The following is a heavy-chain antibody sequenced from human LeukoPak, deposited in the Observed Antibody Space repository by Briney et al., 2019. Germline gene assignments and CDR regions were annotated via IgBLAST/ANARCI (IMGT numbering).Heavy chain of an antibody. CDR3: AKKGYYDGSGYYMYYFDH. CDR1: EFSFPNYA. V-gene: IGHV3-23*01. J-gene: IGHJ4*02. D-gene: IGHD3-22*01. CDR2: ISGSGGGT. Sequence: GGSLRLSCVGCEFSFPNYAMSWVRQAPGRGLEWVSSISGSGGGTYYADSVKGRFTISRDNSKNTLYLQMNSLRAEDTAVYYCAKKGYYDGSGYYMYYFDHWGQGTLVTVSS.